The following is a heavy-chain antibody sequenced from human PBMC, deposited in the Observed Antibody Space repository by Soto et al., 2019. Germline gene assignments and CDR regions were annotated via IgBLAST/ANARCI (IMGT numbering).Heavy chain of an antibody. V-gene: IGHV3-23*01. CDR3: ATRMYSTSWYYFVS. J-gene: IGHJ4*02. CDR1: GFTFTNYA. D-gene: IGHD6-13*01. CDR2: IGGGSGST. Sequence: EVQLLESGGGFVQPGGSLRLSCAASGFTFTNYALSWVRQAPGKGLEWVSTIGGGSGSTSYAVSVKGRFSISREKSKNTLYLQMSSLRAEDTALYYCATRMYSTSWYYFVSWGQGTLVTVSS.